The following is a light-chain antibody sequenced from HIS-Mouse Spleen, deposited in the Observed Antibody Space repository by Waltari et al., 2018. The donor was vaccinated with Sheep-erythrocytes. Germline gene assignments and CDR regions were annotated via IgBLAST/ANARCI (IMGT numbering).Light chain of an antibody. CDR2: GNS. V-gene: IGLV1-40*01. Sequence: QSVLTQPPSVSGAPGQRVTISCPGSSPNIGAGYAVHGYQQLPGTAPKLLIYGNSNRPSGVPDRFSGSKSGTSASLAITGLQAEDEADYYCQSYDSSLSGWVFGGGTKLTVL. J-gene: IGLJ3*02. CDR1: SPNIGAGYA. CDR3: QSYDSSLSGWV.